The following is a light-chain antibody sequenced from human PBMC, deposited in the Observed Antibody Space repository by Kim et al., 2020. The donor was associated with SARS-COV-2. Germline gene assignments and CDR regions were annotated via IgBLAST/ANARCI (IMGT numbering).Light chain of an antibody. Sequence: QSITISCTGISSDVGGYNYVSWYQQHPGKAPKLMIYDVSKRPSGVSNRFSGSKSGNTASLTISGLQAEDEADYYCSSYTSSSTFDMFGGGTKLTVL. CDR3: SSYTSSSTFDM. V-gene: IGLV2-14*04. J-gene: IGLJ3*02. CDR2: DVS. CDR1: SSDVGGYNY.